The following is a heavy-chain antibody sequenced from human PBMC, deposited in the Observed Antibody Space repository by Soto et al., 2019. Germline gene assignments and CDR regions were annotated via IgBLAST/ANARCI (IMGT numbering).Heavy chain of an antibody. CDR3: AKAMVTAIRSAFDI. J-gene: IGHJ3*02. Sequence: QVQLVESGGGVVQPGRSLRLSCAASGFTFSSYGMHWVRQAPGKGLGWVAVISYDGSNKYYADSVKGRFTISRDNSKNTLYLQMNSLRAEDTAVYYCAKAMVTAIRSAFDIWGQGTMVTVSS. V-gene: IGHV3-30*18. CDR1: GFTFSSYG. D-gene: IGHD2-21*02. CDR2: ISYDGSNK.